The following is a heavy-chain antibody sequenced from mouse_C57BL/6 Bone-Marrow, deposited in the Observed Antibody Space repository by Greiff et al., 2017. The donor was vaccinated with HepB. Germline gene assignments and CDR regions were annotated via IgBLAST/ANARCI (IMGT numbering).Heavy chain of an antibody. CDR2: ISYDGSN. D-gene: IGHD1-1*01. CDR3: AREALYYYGSSSDFDY. Sequence: EVQLVESGPGLVKPSQSLSLTCSVTGYSITSGYYWNWIRQFPGNKLEWMGYISYDGSNNYNPSLKNRISITRDTSKNQFFLKLNSVTTEDTATYYCAREALYYYGSSSDFDYWGQGTTLTVSS. J-gene: IGHJ2*01. CDR1: GYSITSGYY. V-gene: IGHV3-6*01.